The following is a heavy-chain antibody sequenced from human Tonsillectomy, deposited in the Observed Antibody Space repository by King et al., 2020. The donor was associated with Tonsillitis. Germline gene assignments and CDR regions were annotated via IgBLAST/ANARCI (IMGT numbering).Heavy chain of an antibody. V-gene: IGHV3-33*05. CDR3: ARECLYIVGWGIDR. D-gene: IGHD5/OR15-5a*01. CDR1: GFTFGSYG. J-gene: IGHJ4*02. Sequence: VQLVESGGGVVQPGRSLRLSCATSGFTFGSYGMHWVRQAPGKGLEWVATISFDGTNTHHADSVKGRFTISRDNSKNTMYLQMNSLRAEDTAVYYCARECLYIVGWGIDRWGQGTLVTVSS. CDR2: ISFDGTNT.